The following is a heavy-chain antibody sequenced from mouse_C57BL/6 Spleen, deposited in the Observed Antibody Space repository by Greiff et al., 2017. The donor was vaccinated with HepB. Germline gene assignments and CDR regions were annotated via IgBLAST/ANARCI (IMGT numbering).Heavy chain of an antibody. CDR2: IDPANGNT. Sequence: VHVKQSVAELVRPGASVKLSCTASGFNIKNTYMHWVKQRPEQGLEWIGRIDPANGNTKYAPKFQGKATITADTSSNTAYLQLSSLTSEDTAIYYCARSGLRRNWYFDVWGTGTTVTVSS. J-gene: IGHJ1*03. CDR1: GFNIKNTY. D-gene: IGHD2-2*01. V-gene: IGHV14-3*01. CDR3: ARSGLRRNWYFDV.